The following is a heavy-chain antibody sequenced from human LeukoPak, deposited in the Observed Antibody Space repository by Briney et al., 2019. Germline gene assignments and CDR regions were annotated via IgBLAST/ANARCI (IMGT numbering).Heavy chain of an antibody. CDR2: ISGSGGST. CDR3: AKVMGWELANDAFDI. J-gene: IGHJ3*02. D-gene: IGHD1-26*01. V-gene: IGHV3-23*01. CDR1: GFTFNNYA. Sequence: PGGSLRLSCAASGFTFNNYAMNWVRQAPGKGLEWVSAISGSGGSTYYADSVKGRFTISRDNSKNTLYLQMNSLRAEDTAVYYCAKVMGWELANDAFDIWGQGTMVTVSS.